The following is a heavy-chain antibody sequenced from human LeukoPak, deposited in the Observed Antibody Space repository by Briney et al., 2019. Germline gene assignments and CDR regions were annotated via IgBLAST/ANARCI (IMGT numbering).Heavy chain of an antibody. CDR1: GYTFTRYA. CDR2: ISAYNGNT. Sequence: ASVKVSCKASGYTFTRYAITWVRQAPGQGPEWMGRISAYNGNTNYAQKLQGRVTMTTDTSTSTAYMELRSLRSDDTAVYYCARAGGILGAFDIWGQGTMVTVSS. V-gene: IGHV1-18*01. CDR3: ARAGGILGAFDI. J-gene: IGHJ3*02. D-gene: IGHD3-16*01.